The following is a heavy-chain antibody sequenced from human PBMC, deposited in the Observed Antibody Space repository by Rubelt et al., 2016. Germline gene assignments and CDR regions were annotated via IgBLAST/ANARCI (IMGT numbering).Heavy chain of an antibody. CDR2: IYHSGST. V-gene: IGHV4-38-2*02. J-gene: IGHJ4*02. D-gene: IGHD2-15*01. Sequence: GTLSLTCTVSGYSISSGYYWGWIRQPPGKGLEWIGSIYHSGSTYYNPSLKSRVTISVDTSKNQFSLKLSSVTAADTAVYYCASHSPANDYWGQGALVTVSS. CDR1: GYSISSGYY. CDR3: ASHSPANDY.